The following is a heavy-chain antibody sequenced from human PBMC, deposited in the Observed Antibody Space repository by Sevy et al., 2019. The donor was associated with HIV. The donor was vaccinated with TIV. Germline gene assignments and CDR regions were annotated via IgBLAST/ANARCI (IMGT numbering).Heavy chain of an antibody. CDR3: AREYCSGGSCYADY. V-gene: IGHV3-30-3*01. CDR2: ISYDGSNK. Sequence: GGSLRLSCAASGFTFSSYAMHWVRQAPGKGLEWVAVISYDGSNKYYADSVKGRFTISRDNSKNTLYLQMNSLRAEDTAVYYCAREYCSGGSCYADYWGQGTLVSVSS. J-gene: IGHJ4*02. CDR1: GFTFSSYA. D-gene: IGHD2-15*01.